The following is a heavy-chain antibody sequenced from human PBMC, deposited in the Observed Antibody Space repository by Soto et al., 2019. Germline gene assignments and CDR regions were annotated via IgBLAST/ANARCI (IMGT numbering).Heavy chain of an antibody. V-gene: IGHV4-38-2*01. D-gene: IGHD6-6*01. CDR1: GYSISSGYY. J-gene: IGHJ5*02. CDR2: IYHSGST. Sequence: SETLSLTCAVSGYSISSGYYWGWIRQPPGKGLEWIGSIYHSGSTYYNPSLKSRVTISVDTSKNQFSLKLSSVTAADTAVYSCARHTIAAHWFDPWGQGTLVTVSS. CDR3: ARHTIAAHWFDP.